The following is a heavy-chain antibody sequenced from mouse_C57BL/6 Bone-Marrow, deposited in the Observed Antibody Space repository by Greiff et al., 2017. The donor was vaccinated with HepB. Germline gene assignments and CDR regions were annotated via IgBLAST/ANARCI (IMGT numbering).Heavy chain of an antibody. J-gene: IGHJ4*01. CDR1: GYTFTSYW. Sequence: VQLQQSGTVLARPGASVKMSCKTSGYTFTSYWMHWVKQRPGQGLEWIGAIYPGNSDTSYNQKFKGKAKLTAVTSASTAYMELSSLTNEDSAVYYWTRGPLYYGYLPDAMDYWGQGTSVTVSS. D-gene: IGHD2-2*01. CDR3: TRGPLYYGYLPDAMDY. CDR2: IYPGNSDT. V-gene: IGHV1-5*01.